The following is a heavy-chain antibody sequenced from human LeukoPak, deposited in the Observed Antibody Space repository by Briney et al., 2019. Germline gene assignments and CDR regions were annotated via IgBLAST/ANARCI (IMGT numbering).Heavy chain of an antibody. D-gene: IGHD2-2*01. Sequence: GSLRLSCAASGFTFSSHAMIWVRQAPGKGLEWVSGISGSGGNTYYTDSVKGRFTFSRDNSKNTLYVQMNSLRAEDTAVYYCAKSEGYQFYYGMDVWGQGTTVTVSS. V-gene: IGHV3-23*01. CDR1: GFTFSSHA. CDR3: AKSEGYQFYYGMDV. CDR2: ISGSGGNT. J-gene: IGHJ6*02.